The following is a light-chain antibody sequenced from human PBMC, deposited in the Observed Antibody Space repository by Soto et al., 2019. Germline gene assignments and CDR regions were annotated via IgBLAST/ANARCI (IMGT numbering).Light chain of an antibody. V-gene: IGKV1-39*01. Sequence: DIQMPQSPSSLSASVAARVIITCRASQSISNHLNWYQQKPGKAPKLLIYAASSLQSGVPSRFSGSGSGTDFTLTISSLQPDEFATYYCQQYNSYSQTFGQGTKVDIK. CDR1: QSISNH. CDR3: QQYNSYSQT. J-gene: IGKJ1*01. CDR2: AAS.